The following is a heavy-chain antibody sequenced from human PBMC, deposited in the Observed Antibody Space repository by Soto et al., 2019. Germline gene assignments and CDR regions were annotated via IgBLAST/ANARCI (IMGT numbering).Heavy chain of an antibody. CDR3: ARDTVVNYYYYGLDV. Sequence: QVQLQESGPGLVKPSQTLSLTCAVSGGSISSGDYWSWIRQPPGKGLEWIGNIYYSGSTYYNPSLKSRVTISVDTSKSQFSRKLSSMTAADTAIYYCARDTVVNYYYYGLDVWGQGTTVTVSS. J-gene: IGHJ6*02. V-gene: IGHV4-30-4*01. CDR2: IYYSGST. CDR1: GGSISSGDY. D-gene: IGHD2-15*01.